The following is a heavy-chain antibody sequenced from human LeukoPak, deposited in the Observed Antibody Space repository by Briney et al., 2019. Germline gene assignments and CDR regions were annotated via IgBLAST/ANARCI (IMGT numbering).Heavy chain of an antibody. Sequence: PGGSLRLSCAASGFTFSSYGMHWVRQAPGKGLEWVAVISYDGSNKYYADSVKGRFTISRDNSKNTLYLQMNSLRAEDTAVYYCARGGKYYDSSGYAFDIWGQGTMVTVSS. V-gene: IGHV3-30*03. CDR3: ARGGKYYDSSGYAFDI. J-gene: IGHJ3*02. D-gene: IGHD3-22*01. CDR1: GFTFSSYG. CDR2: ISYDGSNK.